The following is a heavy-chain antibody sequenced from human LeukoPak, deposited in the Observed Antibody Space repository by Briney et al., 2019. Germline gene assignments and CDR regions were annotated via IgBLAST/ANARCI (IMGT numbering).Heavy chain of an antibody. V-gene: IGHV3-74*01. D-gene: IGHD4-23*01. J-gene: IGHJ4*02. CDR1: GFTFSSYW. CDR2: IFSDASST. CDR3: ARVLPNGGRYFDY. Sequence: GGSLRLSCAASGFTFSSYWMHWVRQAPGKGLVWVSRIFSDASSTNYADSVKGRFTISRDNAKNTLYLQMNSLRADDTAVYYCARVLPNGGRYFDYWGQGTLVTVSS.